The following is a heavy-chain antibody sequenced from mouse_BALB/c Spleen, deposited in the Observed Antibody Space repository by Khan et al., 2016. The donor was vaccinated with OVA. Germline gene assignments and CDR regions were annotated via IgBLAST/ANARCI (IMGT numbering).Heavy chain of an antibody. CDR2: INTYTGEP. D-gene: IGHD1-3*01. Sequence: QIQLVQSGPELKKPGVTAKISCKASGYTFTTYGMNWVKQAPGKGLKWMGWINTYTGEPTYVDDFKGRFAFSLETSASTAYLQINNLKNEDTATYFCAIVGYSGTMDYWGQGTSVTVSS. J-gene: IGHJ4*01. V-gene: IGHV9-3-1*01. CDR3: AIVGYSGTMDY. CDR1: GYTFTTYG.